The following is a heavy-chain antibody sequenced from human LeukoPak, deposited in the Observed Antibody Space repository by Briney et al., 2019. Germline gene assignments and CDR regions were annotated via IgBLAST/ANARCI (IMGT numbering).Heavy chain of an antibody. CDR2: IYYSGSN. CDR1: GGSISSGGYY. Sequence: SQTLSLTCTVSGGSISSGGYYWGWNRQHPGKGLEWIRYIYYSGSNYYNPSHKSRVTITVDTSENPFSLKLSSVTAADTSVYYCARVPRSVYDILTGYYPDWYFDLWGRGTLVTVSS. J-gene: IGHJ2*01. V-gene: IGHV4-31*03. D-gene: IGHD3-9*01. CDR3: ARVPRSVYDILTGYYPDWYFDL.